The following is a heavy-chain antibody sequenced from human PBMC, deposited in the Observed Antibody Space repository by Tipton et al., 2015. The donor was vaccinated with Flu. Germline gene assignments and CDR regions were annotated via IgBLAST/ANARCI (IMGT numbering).Heavy chain of an antibody. J-gene: IGHJ2*01. V-gene: IGHV3-74*02. CDR3: TRAWAGLDL. CDR1: GFVFGDYA. CDR2: IKSDGTTT. D-gene: IGHD1-26*01. Sequence: QLVQSGGGLVQPGRSLRLSCAASGFVFGDYAMHWVRQAPGKGLEWVSSIKSDGTTTTYADSVKGRFTISRDNAKNTLYLQMNSLRAEDTAVYYCTRAWAGLDLWGRGTLVTVSS.